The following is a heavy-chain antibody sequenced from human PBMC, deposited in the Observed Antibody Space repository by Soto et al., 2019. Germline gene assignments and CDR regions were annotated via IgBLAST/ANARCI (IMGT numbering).Heavy chain of an antibody. CDR3: ARDSTAFLFDY. D-gene: IGHD2-2*01. J-gene: IGHJ4*02. Sequence: KTSETLSLTCTVSGDSVRSGSFYWSWIRQPPGKGLEWIGYIYYTGRTSYNPSLKSRVTISVDPSKNQFALNLTSVTAADTAIYYCARDSTAFLFDYWGQGALVTVSS. CDR2: IYYTGRT. V-gene: IGHV4-61*01. CDR1: GDSVRSGSFY.